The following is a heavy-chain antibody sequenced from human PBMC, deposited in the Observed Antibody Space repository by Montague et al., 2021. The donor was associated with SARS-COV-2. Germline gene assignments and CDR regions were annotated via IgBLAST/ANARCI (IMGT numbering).Heavy chain of an antibody. J-gene: IGHJ4*02. CDR3: AGKVLTVPADY. D-gene: IGHD4-11*01. CDR1: GVSITSTNW. V-gene: IGHV4-4*02. CDR2: ISYGGIA. Sequence: SETLSVTCAVSGVSITSTNWWSLVRQPPGKGLEWIGEISYGGIATYNPSLKSRATISMDRSRNLFSLKLSSVTAADTAIYYCAGKVLTVPADYWGQGTLVTVS.